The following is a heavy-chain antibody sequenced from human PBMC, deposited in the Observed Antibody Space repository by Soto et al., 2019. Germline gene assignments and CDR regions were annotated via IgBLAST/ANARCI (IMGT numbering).Heavy chain of an antibody. CDR1: GFTFSSYS. CDR2: ISSSSRYI. Sequence: EVQLVESGGGLAKPGGSLRLSCAASGFTFSSYSMNWVRQAPGKGLEWVSSISSSSRYIYDADSVKGRLTISRDNAKTSVPLQMNSPRAEDTAVYSCARAYGSSNGWSEAFAIWGQGTMVTVSS. CDR3: ARAYGSSNGWSEAFAI. J-gene: IGHJ3*02. V-gene: IGHV3-21*01. D-gene: IGHD2-2*01.